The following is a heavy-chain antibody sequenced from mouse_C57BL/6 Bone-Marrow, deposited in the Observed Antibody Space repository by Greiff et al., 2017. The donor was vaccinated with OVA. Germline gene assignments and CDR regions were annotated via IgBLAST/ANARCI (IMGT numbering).Heavy chain of an antibody. CDR1: GFNINDYY. Sequence: EVQLQQSGAELVRPGASVKLSCTASGFNINDYYMHWVKQRPEQGLEWIGRIDPEDGDTEYAPKFQGKATMTADTSSNTAYLQLSSLTSEDTAVYYCTTTPAYYDGSPGYWGQGTTLTVSA. CDR3: TTTPAYYDGSPGY. D-gene: IGHD1-1*01. V-gene: IGHV14-1*01. CDR2: IDPEDGDT. J-gene: IGHJ2*01.